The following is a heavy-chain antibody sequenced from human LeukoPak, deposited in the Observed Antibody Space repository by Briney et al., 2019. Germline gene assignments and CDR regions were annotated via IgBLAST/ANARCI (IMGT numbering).Heavy chain of an antibody. CDR2: VSRTGSTK. J-gene: IGHJ4*02. V-gene: IGHV3-23*01. CDR1: GCTFSSFS. CDR3: AKRKNSPGYSSLDQ. D-gene: IGHD2-15*01. Sequence: GGSLTLSCVVSGCTFSSFSLDWIRQPPGRGLEWISVVSRTGSTKYYAASVKSRFTVSRDNSKNTVYLQMNGLRVDDSAVYYCAKRKNSPGYSSLDQWGQGTLVTVSS.